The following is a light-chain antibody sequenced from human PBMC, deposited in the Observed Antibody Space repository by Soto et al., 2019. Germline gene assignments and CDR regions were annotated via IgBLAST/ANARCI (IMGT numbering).Light chain of an antibody. V-gene: IGKV1-39*01. CDR3: QQSYNSPRT. J-gene: IGKJ1*01. CDR2: AAS. CDR1: QSISTY. Sequence: DIQMTQSPSSLSAFVRDSVTLTCRASQSISTYLNWYQQKPGKAPKLLISAASSLQSGVPSRFSGSGSGTDFTLTISSLQPEDFATYYCQQSYNSPRTFGQGTKVEIK.